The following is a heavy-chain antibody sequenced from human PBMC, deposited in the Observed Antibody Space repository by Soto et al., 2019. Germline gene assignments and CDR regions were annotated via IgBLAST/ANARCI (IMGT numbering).Heavy chain of an antibody. Sequence: EVQLVESGGGLVQPGGSLRLSCVASGFTFSDHYMDWVRQAPGKRLEWVGRTRNKANSYTTEYAASVKGRFTISRDESKNSLHLHMNSLKTEDTAVYYCARVARVYYFDYWGQGTLVTVSS. CDR2: TRNKANSYTT. V-gene: IGHV3-72*01. CDR1: GFTFSDHY. CDR3: ARVARVYYFDY. J-gene: IGHJ4*02.